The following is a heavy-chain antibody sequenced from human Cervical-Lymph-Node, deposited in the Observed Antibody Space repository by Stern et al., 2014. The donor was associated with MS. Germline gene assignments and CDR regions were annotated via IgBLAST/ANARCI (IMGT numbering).Heavy chain of an antibody. V-gene: IGHV3-53*01. Sequence: VQLVESGGGLIQPGGSLRLSCAASGFTVSSNYMSWVRQAPGKGLEWGSVISSGGSTYYADSVKGRFTISRDNSKNTLYLQMNSLRAEDTAVYYCARVRPAQLELPYYFDYWGQGTLVTVSS. D-gene: IGHD1-26*01. J-gene: IGHJ4*02. CDR2: ISSGGST. CDR1: GFTVSSNY. CDR3: ARVRPAQLELPYYFDY.